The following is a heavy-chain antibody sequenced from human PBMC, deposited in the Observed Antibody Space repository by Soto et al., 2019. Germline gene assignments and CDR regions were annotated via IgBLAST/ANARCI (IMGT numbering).Heavy chain of an antibody. D-gene: IGHD4-4*01. CDR1: GGTFSSYS. CDR3: ARAVTSPYWYFDL. V-gene: IGHV1-69*02. CDR2: IIPMFGIV. J-gene: IGHJ2*01. Sequence: QVQLVQSGAEVKKPGSSMKVSCKASGGTFSSYSISWVRQAPGQGLEWMGNIIPMFGIVKYVQKFQGRVTITADKSTSTAYMELSGLRSEDTAVYYCARAVTSPYWYFDLWGRGTLVTVSS.